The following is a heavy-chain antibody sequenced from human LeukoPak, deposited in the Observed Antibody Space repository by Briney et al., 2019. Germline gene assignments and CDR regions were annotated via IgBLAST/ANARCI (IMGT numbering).Heavy chain of an antibody. CDR1: GVTVSSYY. J-gene: IGHJ4*02. CDR2: SYSGGNT. D-gene: IGHD6-19*01. V-gene: IGHV3-53*01. CDR3: AIQSSSGWSGFDF. Sequence: GGSLRLSCAASGVTVSSYYMTWVRQAPGKGLEWVSVSYSGGNTYYVDSVKGRFTISRDDSKNTLFLQMNTLRAEDTAVYYCAIQSSSGWSGFDFWGQGTLVTVSS.